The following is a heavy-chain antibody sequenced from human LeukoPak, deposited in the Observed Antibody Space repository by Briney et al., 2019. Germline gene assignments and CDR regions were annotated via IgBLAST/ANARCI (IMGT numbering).Heavy chain of an antibody. D-gene: IGHD5-18*01. V-gene: IGHV1-2*02. CDR1: GYTFTGYY. CDR2: INPNSGGT. CDR3: ARDRYSYGATNWFDP. Sequence: GASVKGSCKASGYTFTGYYMHWVRQAPGQGLEWMGWINPNSGGTNYAQKFQGRVTMTRDTSISTAYMELSRLRSDDTAVYYCARDRYSYGATNWFDPWGQGTLVTVSS. J-gene: IGHJ5*02.